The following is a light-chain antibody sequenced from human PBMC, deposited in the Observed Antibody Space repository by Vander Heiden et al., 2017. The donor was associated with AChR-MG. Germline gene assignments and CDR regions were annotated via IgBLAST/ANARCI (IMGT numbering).Light chain of an antibody. CDR1: SSDVGGYKY. CDR3: ASYSNGSTLV. V-gene: IGLV2-14*01. CDR2: EVS. Sequence: QSDLTQPASMSGSPGQSITISTTVTSSDVGGYKYVSWYQQHPGNAPKLIVYEVSHRPSGVSDRFSGSKSGNTASLTISGLQAEDAADYYCASYSNGSTLVFGGGTRLTVL. J-gene: IGLJ2*01.